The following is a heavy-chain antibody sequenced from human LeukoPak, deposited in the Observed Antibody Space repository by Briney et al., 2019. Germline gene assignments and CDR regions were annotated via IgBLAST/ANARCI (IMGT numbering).Heavy chain of an antibody. CDR2: ISAYNGNT. D-gene: IGHD6-13*01. V-gene: IGHV1-18*01. CDR1: GYTFTSYG. CDR3: ARGSSSSWYVREYYYYYMDV. Sequence: ASVKVSCKASGYTFTSYGISWVRQAPGQGLEWMGWISAYNGNTNYAQKLQGRVTMTTDTSTSTAYMELRSLRSEDTAVYYCARGSSSSWYVREYYYYYMDVWGKGTTVTVSS. J-gene: IGHJ6*03.